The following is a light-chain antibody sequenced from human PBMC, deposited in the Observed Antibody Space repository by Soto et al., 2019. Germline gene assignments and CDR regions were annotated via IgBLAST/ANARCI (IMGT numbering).Light chain of an antibody. CDR1: SSDVGGYNR. Sequence: QSALTQPRSVSGSPGQSVTISCTGTSSDVGGYNRVSWFQQHPGKAPKLMIYDVTNRPSGVPDRFSGSKSGNTASLTISGLQAEDEAYYYCCSYAGTYPYVFGTGTKLTVL. J-gene: IGLJ1*01. CDR3: CSYAGTYPYV. V-gene: IGLV2-11*01. CDR2: DVT.